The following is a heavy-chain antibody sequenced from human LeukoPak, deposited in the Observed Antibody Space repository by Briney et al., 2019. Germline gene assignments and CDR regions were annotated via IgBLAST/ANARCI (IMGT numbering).Heavy chain of an antibody. Sequence: PGRSLRLSCAASGFTFDDYAMHWVRQAPGKGLEWVSGISWNSGSIGYADSVKGRFTISRDNAKNSLYLQMNSLRAEDTALYYCAKGASGGGWYEETYYFDYRGQGTLVTVSS. CDR3: AKGASGGGWYEETYYFDY. V-gene: IGHV3-9*01. J-gene: IGHJ4*02. CDR1: GFTFDDYA. CDR2: ISWNSGSI. D-gene: IGHD6-19*01.